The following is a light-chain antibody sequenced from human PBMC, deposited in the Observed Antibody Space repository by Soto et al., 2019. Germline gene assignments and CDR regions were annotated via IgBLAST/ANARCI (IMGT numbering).Light chain of an antibody. CDR1: QSISTT. CDR2: GAS. J-gene: IGKJ4*01. Sequence: EIVLTPSPVTLSVSPGERATLSCRASQSISTTLVWYQQKPGQAPRLLIYGASTRATGVPARFSGSGSGTEFTLTISSLQSEDFAVYYCQQYNSWVTFGGGTKVEIK. V-gene: IGKV3-15*01. CDR3: QQYNSWVT.